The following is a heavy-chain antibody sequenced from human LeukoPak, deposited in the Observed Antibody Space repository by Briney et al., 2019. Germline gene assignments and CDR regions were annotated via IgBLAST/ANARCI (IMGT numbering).Heavy chain of an antibody. CDR1: GFTFSTCS. J-gene: IGHJ6*03. Sequence: GGSLRLSCAAPGFTFSTCSMNWVRQAPGKGLEWASYISSSGSTIYYADSVKGRFTISRDNAKNSLYLQMNSLRAEDTAVYYCARDKPVTMVRGVILTNYYYMDVWGKGTTVTISS. D-gene: IGHD3-10*01. V-gene: IGHV3-48*04. CDR3: ARDKPVTMVRGVILTNYYYMDV. CDR2: ISSSGSTI.